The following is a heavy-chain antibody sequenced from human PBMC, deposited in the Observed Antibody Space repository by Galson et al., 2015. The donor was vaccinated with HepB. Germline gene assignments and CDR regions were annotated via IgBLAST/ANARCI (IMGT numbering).Heavy chain of an antibody. CDR2: ISYDESNK. Sequence: SLRLSCAASGFTLSTYGMHWVRQAPGKGLEWVAVISYDESNKYYADSVKGRFTISRDNSKNTLYLQVNSLRAEDTAVYYCAKGTYGESYYGMDVWGQGTTVTVSS. J-gene: IGHJ6*02. V-gene: IGHV3-30*18. CDR3: AKGTYGESYYGMDV. D-gene: IGHD4/OR15-4a*01. CDR1: GFTLSTYG.